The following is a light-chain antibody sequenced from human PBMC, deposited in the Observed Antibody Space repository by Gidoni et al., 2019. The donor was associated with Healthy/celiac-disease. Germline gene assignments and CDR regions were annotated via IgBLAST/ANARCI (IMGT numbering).Light chain of an antibody. V-gene: IGKV3-11*01. CDR2: DAS. CDR3: QQRSNWPRT. J-gene: IGKJ1*01. Sequence: EMALTQSPATLSLSPWDRATLSCRASQSVSSYLAGYQQKPGQAPRLLIYDASNRATGIPARFSGSGSGTDFTLTISSLEPEDFAVYYCQQRSNWPRTFGQGTKVEIK. CDR1: QSVSSY.